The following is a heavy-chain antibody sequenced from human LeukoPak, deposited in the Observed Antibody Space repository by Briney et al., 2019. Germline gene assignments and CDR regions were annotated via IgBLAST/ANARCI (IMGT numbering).Heavy chain of an antibody. CDR3: ATRYYYDNFDAFDI. D-gene: IGHD3-22*01. Sequence: ASVKVSCKVSGYTLTELSMHWVRQAPGKGLEWMGGFDPEDGETIYAQKFQGRVTMTEDTSTDTAYMELSSLRSEDTAVYYCATRYYYDNFDAFDIWGQGTMVTVSS. CDR1: GYTLTELS. J-gene: IGHJ3*02. V-gene: IGHV1-24*01. CDR2: FDPEDGET.